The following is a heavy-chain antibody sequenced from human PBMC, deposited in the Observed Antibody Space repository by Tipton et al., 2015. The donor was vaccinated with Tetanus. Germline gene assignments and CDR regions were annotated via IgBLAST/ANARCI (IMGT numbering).Heavy chain of an antibody. Sequence: QLVQSGAEVKRPGASVKVSCKSSGYTFTGYDVSWVRQAPGQGLEWMGWINPHNGDTNYAQRFEGRVTMTTGPSSSTAYMELRGLRSDDTAVYFCVRDKVGGVTGFDHWGQGTLVTVSS. D-gene: IGHD1-26*01. CDR3: VRDKVGGVTGFDH. CDR2: INPHNGDT. V-gene: IGHV1-18*01. CDR1: GYTFTGYD. J-gene: IGHJ4*02.